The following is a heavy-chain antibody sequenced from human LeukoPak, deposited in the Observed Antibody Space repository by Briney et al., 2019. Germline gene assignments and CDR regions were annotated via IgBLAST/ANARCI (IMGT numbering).Heavy chain of an antibody. J-gene: IGHJ3*02. V-gene: IGHV4-39*01. CDR3: ARHDYSNYDAFDI. CDR2: IYYSGST. CDR1: GGSISSSSYY. D-gene: IGHD4-4*01. Sequence: SETLSLTCTVSGGSISSSSYYWGWIRQPPGKGLEWIGSIYYSGSTYYNPSLKSRVTISVDTSKNQFSLKLSSVTAADTAVYYCARHDYSNYDAFDIWGQGTMVTVSS.